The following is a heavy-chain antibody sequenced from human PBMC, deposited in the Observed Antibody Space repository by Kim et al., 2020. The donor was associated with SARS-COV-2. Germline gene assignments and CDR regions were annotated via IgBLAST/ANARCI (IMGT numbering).Heavy chain of an antibody. Sequence: GGSLRLSCAASGFTFSSYAMSWVRQAPGKGLEWVSAISGSGGSTYYADSVKGRFTISRDNSKNTLYLQMNSLRAEDTAVYYCAKIVVPAANTHYYYYYGMDVWGQGTTVTVSS. J-gene: IGHJ6*02. D-gene: IGHD2-2*01. CDR3: AKIVVPAANTHYYYYYGMDV. V-gene: IGHV3-23*01. CDR1: GFTFSSYA. CDR2: ISGSGGST.